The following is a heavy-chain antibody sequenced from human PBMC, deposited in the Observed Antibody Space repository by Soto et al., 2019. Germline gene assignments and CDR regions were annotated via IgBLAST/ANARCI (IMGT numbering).Heavy chain of an antibody. D-gene: IGHD2-2*01. J-gene: IGHJ4*02. CDR1: GYTFTGYY. Sequence: QVQLVQSGAEVKKPGASVKVSCKASGYTFTGYYMHWVRQAPGQGLEWMGWINPNSGGTYYAQKFQGWVTMTRDTSISTAYMELSRLRADDTGVYYCARLASDIVVVPAATTQLYGDQDYWGQGTLVTVSS. CDR3: ARLASDIVVVPAATTQLYGDQDY. CDR2: INPNSGGT. V-gene: IGHV1-2*04.